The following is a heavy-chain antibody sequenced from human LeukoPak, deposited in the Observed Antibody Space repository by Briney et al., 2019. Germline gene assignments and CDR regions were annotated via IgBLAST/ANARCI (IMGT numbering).Heavy chain of an antibody. CDR1: GGSVSDSRYY. Sequence: SETLSLTCAVSGGSVSDSRYYWGWIRQPPGKGLEWIGSFYYRGNTYYNSSLRSRLTISVDTSKNQFSLRLSSVTAADTAVYYCARVSWAGGKLGTYFDYWGQGTLVTVSS. J-gene: IGHJ4*02. CDR2: FYYRGNT. V-gene: IGHV4-39*01. CDR3: ARVSWAGGKLGTYFDY. D-gene: IGHD7-27*01.